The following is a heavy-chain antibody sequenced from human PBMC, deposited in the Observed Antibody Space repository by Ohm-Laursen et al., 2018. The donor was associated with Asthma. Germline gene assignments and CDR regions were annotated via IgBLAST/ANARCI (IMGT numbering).Heavy chain of an antibody. D-gene: IGHD5-12*01. Sequence: SLRLSCAASGFTFDDYTMRWVRQAPGKGLEWVSVIYSGGSTYYADSVKGRFTISRDNSKNTLYLQMNSLRAEDTAVYYCARVLGSGYDFYYYGMDVWGQGTTVTVSS. CDR3: ARVLGSGYDFYYYGMDV. V-gene: IGHV3-53*01. J-gene: IGHJ6*02. CDR1: GFTFDDYT. CDR2: IYSGGST.